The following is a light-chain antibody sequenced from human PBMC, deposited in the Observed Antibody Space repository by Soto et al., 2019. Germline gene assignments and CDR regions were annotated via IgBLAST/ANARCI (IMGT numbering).Light chain of an antibody. V-gene: IGKV3D-20*02. CDR2: DAS. CDR3: QQRAGSST. J-gene: IGKJ5*01. Sequence: EIVLTQSPGTLSLSPGERVTLSCRASQTVSNSYIAWYQQKPGQAPRLLLYDASRRVTGIPARFSGSGSGTDFTLTLSSLEPEDFAVYYCQQRAGSSTFGQGTRLEIK. CDR1: QTVSNSY.